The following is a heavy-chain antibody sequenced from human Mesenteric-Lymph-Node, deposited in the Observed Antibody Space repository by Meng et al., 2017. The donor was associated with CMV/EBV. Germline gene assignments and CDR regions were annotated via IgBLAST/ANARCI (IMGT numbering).Heavy chain of an antibody. J-gene: IGHJ6*02. CDR2: INPSGGST. CDR3: AMGVISNYYYAMDV. D-gene: IGHD3-10*01. CDR1: GYTFTDYY. V-gene: IGHV1-46*01. Sequence: ASVKVSCKTSGYTFTDYYMHWVRQAPGQGLEWMGIINPSGGSTDCAQKFQGRVTMTRDTSTRTVYMELSSLRSEDTAMYYCAMGVISNYYYAMDVWGQGTTVTVSS.